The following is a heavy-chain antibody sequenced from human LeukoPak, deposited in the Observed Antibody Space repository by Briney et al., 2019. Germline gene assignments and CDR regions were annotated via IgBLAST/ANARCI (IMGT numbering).Heavy chain of an antibody. CDR2: ITSNSGYI. V-gene: IGHV3-21*06. CDR1: GFTFSSYS. CDR3: ARVRIAPYAWATDFDS. J-gene: IGHJ4*02. D-gene: IGHD1-14*01. Sequence: GGSLRLSCAASGFTFSSYSMSWVRQPPGKGLEWVSYITSNSGYIYYADSMKGRFTISRDNAKNSLNLQMNSLRAEDTAVYYCARVRIAPYAWATDFDSWGQGILVTVSS.